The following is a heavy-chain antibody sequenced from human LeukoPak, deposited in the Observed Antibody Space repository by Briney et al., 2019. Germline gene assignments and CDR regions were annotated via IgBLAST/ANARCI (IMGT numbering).Heavy chain of an antibody. V-gene: IGHV5-51*04. D-gene: IGHD3-10*01. J-gene: IGHJ4*02. CDR2: IYPGDSDT. CDR3: ARAGSGSYMGYFDY. CDR1: GYIFTSYW. Sequence: GGSLKISCQGSGYIFTSYWIGWVRQMPGTGLGGVGIIYPGDSDTRYSPSFQGQVTISADKPISTAYLQWSSLKASDTAMYYCARAGSGSYMGYFDYWGQGTLVTVSS.